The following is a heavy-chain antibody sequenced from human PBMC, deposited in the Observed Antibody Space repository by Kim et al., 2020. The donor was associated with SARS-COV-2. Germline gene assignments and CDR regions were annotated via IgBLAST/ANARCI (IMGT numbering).Heavy chain of an antibody. Sequence: RYSPSLKSRLTITKDTSKNQVVLTMTNMDPVDTATYHCAHHSYGYRYFDYWGQGTLVTVSS. D-gene: IGHD5-18*01. V-gene: IGHV2-5*01. J-gene: IGHJ4*02. CDR3: AHHSYGYRYFDY.